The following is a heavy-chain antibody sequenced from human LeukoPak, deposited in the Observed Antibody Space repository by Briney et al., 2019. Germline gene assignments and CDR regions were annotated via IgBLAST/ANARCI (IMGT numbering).Heavy chain of an antibody. D-gene: IGHD2-15*01. CDR3: ARAGYCSGGSCYGSDY. J-gene: IGHJ4*02. CDR2: IWYDGSIQ. CDR1: GFTFSSYG. Sequence: TGGSLRLSCAASGFTFSSYGMHWVRQAPGKGLEWVAAIWYDGSIQYYADSVKGRFTISRDNSKNTLYLQMDSLRAKDTAVYYCARAGYCSGGSCYGSDYWGQGTLVSVSS. V-gene: IGHV3-33*01.